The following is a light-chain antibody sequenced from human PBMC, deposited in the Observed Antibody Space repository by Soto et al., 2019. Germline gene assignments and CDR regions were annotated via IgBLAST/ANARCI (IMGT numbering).Light chain of an antibody. CDR3: TSYTNTGPFV. J-gene: IGLJ1*01. Sequence: QSVLTQPASVSGSLGQSVTISCAGTGSDVGGFDYVSWYQQHPGKAPKLIIYDVTTRSSGVSNRFSGSKSGNTASLTISGLQAEDESDFYCTSYTNTGPFVFGSGTKVTVL. V-gene: IGLV2-14*01. CDR1: GSDVGGFDY. CDR2: DVT.